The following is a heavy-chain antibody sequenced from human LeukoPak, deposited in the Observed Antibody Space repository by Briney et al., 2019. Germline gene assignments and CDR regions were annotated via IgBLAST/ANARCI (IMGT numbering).Heavy chain of an antibody. J-gene: IGHJ3*02. CDR1: GGSISSYY. CDR3: ASVGWELPTPPGAFDI. V-gene: IGHV4-59*01. Sequence: PSETLSLTCTVSGGSISSYYWSWIRQSPGKGLEWIGYIYYSGSTNYNPSLKSRVTISVDTSKNQFSLKLSSVTAADTAVYYCASVGWELPTPPGAFDIWGQGTMVTVSS. CDR2: IYYSGST. D-gene: IGHD1-26*01.